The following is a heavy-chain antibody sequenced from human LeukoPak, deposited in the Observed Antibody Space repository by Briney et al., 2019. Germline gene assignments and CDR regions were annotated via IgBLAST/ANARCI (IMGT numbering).Heavy chain of an antibody. CDR1: GFTFSSYG. CDR3: ARRAGDYYDSSGYYFFDY. D-gene: IGHD3-22*01. Sequence: PGGSLRLSCAASGFTFSSYGMSWVRQAPGKGLEWVSAISSRGGDTYYADSVKGRFTISRDNSKNTLYVQMNSLRAEDTAVYYCARRAGDYYDSSGYYFFDYWGQGTLVTVSS. CDR2: ISSRGGDT. J-gene: IGHJ4*02. V-gene: IGHV3-23*01.